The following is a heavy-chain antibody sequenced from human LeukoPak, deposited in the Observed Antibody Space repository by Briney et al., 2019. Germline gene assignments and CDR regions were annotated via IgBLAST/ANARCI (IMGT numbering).Heavy chain of an antibody. CDR1: GYTFTGYY. J-gene: IGHJ4*02. V-gene: IGHV1-2*02. D-gene: IGHD2-2*01. CDR3: ARESDIVVVPAAMDY. Sequence: ASVKVSCTASGYTFTGYYMRWVRQAPGQGLEWMGWINPNSGGTNYAQKFRGRVTMTRDTSISTAYMELSRLRSDDTALYYCARESDIVVVPAAMDYWGQGTPVTVSS. CDR2: INPNSGGT.